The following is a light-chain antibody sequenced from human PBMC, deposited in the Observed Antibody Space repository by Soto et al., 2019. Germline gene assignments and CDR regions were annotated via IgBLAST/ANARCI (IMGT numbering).Light chain of an antibody. CDR1: QSVASN. CDR3: QHYSNWPPWT. J-gene: IGKJ1*01. CDR2: GAS. Sequence: EIVMTQSPATLSVSPGERATLSCRASQSVASNLAWYQQKPGQAPRLLIYGASTRATGIPVRFSGSGSGTEFTLTIRSLQSEDFAIYYCQHYSNWPPWTFGQGTKVEIK. V-gene: IGKV3-15*01.